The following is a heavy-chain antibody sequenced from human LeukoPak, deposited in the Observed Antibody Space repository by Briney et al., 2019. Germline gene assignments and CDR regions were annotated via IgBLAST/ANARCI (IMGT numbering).Heavy chain of an antibody. CDR2: IYYSGST. D-gene: IGHD1-1*01. J-gene: IGHJ6*02. V-gene: IGHV4-59*01. CDR3: ARWGTTGTTGYYGMDV. CDR1: GGSISSYY. Sequence: SETLSLTCTASGGSISSYYWSWIRQPPGKGLEWIGYIYYSGSTNYNPSLKSRVTISVDTSKNQFSLKLSSVTAADTAVYYCARWGTTGTTGYYGMDVWGQGTTVTVSS.